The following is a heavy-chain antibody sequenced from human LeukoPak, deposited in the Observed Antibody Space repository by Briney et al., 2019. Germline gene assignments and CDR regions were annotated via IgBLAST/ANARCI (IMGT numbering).Heavy chain of an antibody. D-gene: IGHD1-26*01. CDR1: GFTFSSYA. CDR3: ARDQGATTVYYYYGMDV. J-gene: IGHJ6*02. V-gene: IGHV3-30-3*01. Sequence: GGSLRLSCAASGFTFSSYAMHWVRQAPGKGLKWVAVISYDGSNKYYADSVKGRFTISRDNSKNTLYLQMNSLRAEDTAVYYCARDQGATTVYYYYGMDVWGQGTTVTVSS. CDR2: ISYDGSNK.